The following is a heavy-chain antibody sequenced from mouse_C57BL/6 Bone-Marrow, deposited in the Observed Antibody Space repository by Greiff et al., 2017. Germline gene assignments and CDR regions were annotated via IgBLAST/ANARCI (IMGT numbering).Heavy chain of an antibody. Sequence: LVESGAELARPGASVKLSCKASGYTFTSYGISWVKQRTGQGLEWIGEIYPRSGNTYYNEKFKGKATLTADKSSSTAYMELRSLTSEDSAVYFCARGDGYYVPGVWGTGTTVTVSS. CDR2: IYPRSGNT. J-gene: IGHJ1*03. CDR3: ARGDGYYVPGV. V-gene: IGHV1-81*01. CDR1: GYTFTSYG. D-gene: IGHD2-3*01.